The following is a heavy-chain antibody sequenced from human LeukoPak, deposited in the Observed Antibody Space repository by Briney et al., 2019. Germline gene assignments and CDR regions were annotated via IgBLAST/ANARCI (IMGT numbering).Heavy chain of an antibody. V-gene: IGHV1-2*04. CDR3: ARVRNGNSYGFSQDAFDI. CDR2: INPNSGGT. D-gene: IGHD5-18*01. CDR1: GYTFAGYY. Sequence: ASVKVSCKASGYTFAGYYMHWVRQAPGQGLEWMGWINPNSGGTNYAQKFQGWVTMTRDTSISTAYMELSRLRSDDTAVYYCARVRNGNSYGFSQDAFDIWGQGTMVTVSS. J-gene: IGHJ3*02.